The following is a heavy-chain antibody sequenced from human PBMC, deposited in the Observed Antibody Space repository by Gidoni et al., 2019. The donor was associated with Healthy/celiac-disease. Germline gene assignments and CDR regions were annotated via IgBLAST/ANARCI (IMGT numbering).Heavy chain of an antibody. CDR3: ARHMLWVHWFDP. V-gene: IGHV4-39*01. Sequence: QLQLQESGPGLVKPSETLSLTCTVPGGSISSSSYYWGWIRQPPGKGLEWIGSIYYSGSTYYNPSLKSRVTISVDTSKNQFSLKLSSVTAADTAVYYCARHMLWVHWFDPWGQGTLVTVSS. D-gene: IGHD2-8*01. CDR1: GGSISSSSYY. CDR2: IYYSGST. J-gene: IGHJ5*02.